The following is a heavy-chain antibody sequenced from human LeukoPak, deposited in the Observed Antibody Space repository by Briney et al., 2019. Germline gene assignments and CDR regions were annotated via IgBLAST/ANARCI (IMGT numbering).Heavy chain of an antibody. D-gene: IGHD6-13*01. CDR1: GYTFTSYY. CDR3: ARDQPKPGISAVAPRGNYFDY. V-gene: IGHV1-46*01. Sequence: GASVKVSCKASGYTFTSYYMHWVRQAPGQGLEWMGIINPIGGSTSYAQKFQGRVTMTRDTSTSTVYMELSSLRSEDTAVYYCARDQPKPGISAVAPRGNYFDYSGQGTLVTVSP. J-gene: IGHJ4*02. CDR2: INPIGGST.